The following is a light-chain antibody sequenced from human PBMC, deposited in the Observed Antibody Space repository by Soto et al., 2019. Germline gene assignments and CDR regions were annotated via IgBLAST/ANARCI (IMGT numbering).Light chain of an antibody. CDR1: SSNIGAGYD. CDR2: GNS. V-gene: IGLV1-40*01. J-gene: IGLJ1*01. CDR3: QSYDSSLVYV. Sequence: QSMLTQPPSVSGAPGQRVTISCTGSSSNIGAGYDVHWYQQLPGTAPKLLIYGNSNRPSGVPDRFSGSKSGTSASLAITGLQAEDEADYYCQSYDSSLVYVFGTGTKVTVL.